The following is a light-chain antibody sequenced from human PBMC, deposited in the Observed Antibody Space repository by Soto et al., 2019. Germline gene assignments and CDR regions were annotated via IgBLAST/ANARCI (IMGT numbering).Light chain of an antibody. V-gene: IGKV3-20*01. Sequence: EIVLTQSPGTLSSSPGERAILSCRASQSVSSSYLAWYQQRPGQAPRLLIYGASSRATGIPDRFSGGGSVADFTLTISRLEPEDFAVYYCQQYGSSSWTFGQGTKVDIK. CDR1: QSVSSSY. CDR3: QQYGSSSWT. J-gene: IGKJ1*01. CDR2: GAS.